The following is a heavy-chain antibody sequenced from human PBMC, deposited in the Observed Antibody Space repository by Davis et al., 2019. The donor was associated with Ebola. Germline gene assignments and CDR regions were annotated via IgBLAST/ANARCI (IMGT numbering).Heavy chain of an antibody. CDR3: ASSDPYYDFWSGDYRNWFDP. V-gene: IGHV4-39*02. Sequence: SETLSLTCTVSGGSISNSSYYWVWIRQPPGKGLEWVGNIYYSGSTYNNPSLKSRVTISVDRSKNHFSLRLSSVTAADTAVYYCASSDPYYDFWSGDYRNWFDPWGQGTLVTVSS. CDR2: IYYSGST. D-gene: IGHD3-3*01. J-gene: IGHJ5*02. CDR1: GGSISNSSYY.